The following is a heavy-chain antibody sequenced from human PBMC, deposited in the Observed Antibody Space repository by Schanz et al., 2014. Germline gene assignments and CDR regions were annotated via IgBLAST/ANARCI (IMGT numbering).Heavy chain of an antibody. CDR2: FNDGGVNK. V-gene: IGHV3-23*04. J-gene: IGHJ6*02. CDR1: GFTFSSYA. Sequence: VQLVESGGGVVQPGRSLRLSCVASGFTFSSYALHWVRQAPGKGLEWVSSFNDGGVNKYYADSVKGRFTISSDNSKSTLYLQMNSLRAEDTAVYYCAKDGPGGSGSYSADGGMDVWGQGTTVTVSS. D-gene: IGHD3-10*01. CDR3: AKDGPGGSGSYSADGGMDV.